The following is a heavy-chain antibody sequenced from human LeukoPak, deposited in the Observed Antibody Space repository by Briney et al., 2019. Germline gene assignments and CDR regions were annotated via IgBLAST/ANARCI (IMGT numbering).Heavy chain of an antibody. V-gene: IGHV3-7*01. CDR1: GFTFSSYW. J-gene: IGHJ4*02. CDR3: APLYSSSAVDY. CDR2: IKQDGSEK. D-gene: IGHD6-13*01. Sequence: GGSLRLSCAASGFTFSSYWMSWVRQAPGKGLEWVANIKQDGSEKYYVDSVKGRFTISRDNAKNSLYLQMNSLRAEDTAVYYCAPLYSSSAVDYWGQGILVTVSS.